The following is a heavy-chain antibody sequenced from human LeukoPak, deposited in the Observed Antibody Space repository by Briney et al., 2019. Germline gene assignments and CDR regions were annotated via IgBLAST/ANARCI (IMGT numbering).Heavy chain of an antibody. CDR2: ISSSSINI. D-gene: IGHD3-9*01. Sequence: GGSLRLSCAASGFTFRSYNMNWVRQAPGKGLEWVSSISSSSINIYYADSVKGRFTISRDNARSSLYLQMNSLRAEDTALYYCARVNDVLTGYQDYWGQGTLVTVSS. CDR1: GFTFRSYN. J-gene: IGHJ4*02. CDR3: ARVNDVLTGYQDY. V-gene: IGHV3-21*01.